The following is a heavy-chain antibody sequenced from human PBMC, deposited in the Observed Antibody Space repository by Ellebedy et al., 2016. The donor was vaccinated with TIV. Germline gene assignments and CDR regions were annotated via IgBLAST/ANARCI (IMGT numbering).Heavy chain of an antibody. V-gene: IGHV4-59*01. CDR3: ARVGCTKSICPYYYYYGMDV. CDR2: IYNTGSA. J-gene: IGHJ6*02. CDR1: GGSIGSYY. Sequence: MPSETLSLTCTVSGGSIGSYYWTWIRQPPGKGLEWIGYIYNTGSANYSPSLKSRVTISLDTSKSQLSLKLSSVTAADAAVYYCARVGCTKSICPYYYYYGMDVWGQGTAVTVSS. D-gene: IGHD2-8*01.